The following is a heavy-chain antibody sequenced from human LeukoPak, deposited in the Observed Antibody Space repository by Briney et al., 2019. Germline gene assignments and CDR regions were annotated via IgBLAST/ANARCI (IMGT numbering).Heavy chain of an antibody. J-gene: IGHJ4*02. CDR1: GGSISSYY. Sequence: PSETLSLTCTVSGGSISSYYWSWIRQPPGKGLEWIGYIYYSGSTNYNPSLKSRVTISVDTSKNQFSLKLSSVTAADTAVYYCARDPPMYYYDSSGYYHPFDYWGQGTLVTVSS. V-gene: IGHV4-59*12. D-gene: IGHD3-22*01. CDR2: IYYSGST. CDR3: ARDPPMYYYDSSGYYHPFDY.